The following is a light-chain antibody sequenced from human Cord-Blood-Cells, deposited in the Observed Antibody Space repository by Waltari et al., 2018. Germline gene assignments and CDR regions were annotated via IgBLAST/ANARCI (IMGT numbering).Light chain of an antibody. J-gene: IGKJ4*01. Sequence: EIVLTQSPATLSLSPGERATLSCRASQSVSSYLAWYQQKPGQAPRILIYDASNRATGIPARFSGSGSGTDFTLTISSLEPEDFAVYYCQQRSNWPFGGGTKVEIK. CDR2: DAS. CDR1: QSVSSY. V-gene: IGKV3-11*01. CDR3: QQRSNWP.